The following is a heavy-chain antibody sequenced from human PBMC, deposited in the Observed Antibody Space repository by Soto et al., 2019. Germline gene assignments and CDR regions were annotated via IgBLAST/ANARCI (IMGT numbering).Heavy chain of an antibody. V-gene: IGHV4-31*03. J-gene: IGHJ5*02. CDR1: GGSISSGGYY. D-gene: IGHD2-2*01. Sequence: PSETLSLTCTVSGGSISSGGYYWSWIRQHPGKGLEWIGYIYYSGSTYYNPSLKSRVTISVDTSKNQFSLKLSSVTAADTAVYYCARARVPVVVPAAIGWFDPWGQGTLVTV. CDR3: ARARVPVVVPAAIGWFDP. CDR2: IYYSGST.